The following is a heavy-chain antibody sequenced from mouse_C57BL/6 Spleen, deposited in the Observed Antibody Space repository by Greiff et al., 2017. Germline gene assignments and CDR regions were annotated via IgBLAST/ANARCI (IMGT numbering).Heavy chain of an antibody. CDR3: AREGTAQPYYFDY. D-gene: IGHD3-2*02. Sequence: EVKLVESGGGLVKPGGSLKLSCAASGFTFSSYAMSWVRQTPEKRLEWVATISDGGSYTYYPDNVKGRFTISRDNAKNNLYLQMSHLKSEDTAMYYCAREGTAQPYYFDYWGQGTTLTVSS. CDR1: GFTFSSYA. CDR2: ISDGGSYT. J-gene: IGHJ2*01. V-gene: IGHV5-4*01.